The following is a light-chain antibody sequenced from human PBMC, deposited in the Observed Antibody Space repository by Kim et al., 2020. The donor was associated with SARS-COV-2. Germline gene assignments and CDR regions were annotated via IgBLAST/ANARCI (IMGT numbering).Light chain of an antibody. CDR2: KAS. CDR3: QQYKTEPWT. V-gene: IGKV1-5*03. Sequence: DVQMTQSPSTLSASVGDRVTITCRASQYISSWLAWHQQKPGKAPKLLIYKASILESGDTSRFSGSGSGTKFSLTISSLQPEDFGTYYCQQYKTEPWTFGQGTKVDIK. J-gene: IGKJ1*01. CDR1: QYISSW.